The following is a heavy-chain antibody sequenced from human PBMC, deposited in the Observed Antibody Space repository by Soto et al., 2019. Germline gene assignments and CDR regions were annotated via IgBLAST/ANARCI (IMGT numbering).Heavy chain of an antibody. J-gene: IGHJ4*02. CDR3: ARGVVEPVAFFDY. D-gene: IGHD2-2*01. CDR2: IYYSGST. V-gene: IGHV4-31*03. Sequence: QVQLQESGPGLVKPSQTLSLTCTVSGGSISSGGYYWSWIRQHPGKGLEWIGYIYYSGSTYYNPSLKDRITIPVDTSKNQLSLKMSYVTAADTAVYYCARGVVEPVAFFDYWGQGTLVTVSS. CDR1: GGSISSGGYY.